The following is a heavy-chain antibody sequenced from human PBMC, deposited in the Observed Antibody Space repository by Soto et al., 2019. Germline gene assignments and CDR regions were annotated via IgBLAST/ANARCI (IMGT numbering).Heavy chain of an antibody. CDR2: MNPTSGNT. Sequence: QVQLVQSGAEVNTPGASVDVSCKTSGYTFTSYDINWVRQATGQGLEWMGWMNPTSGNTGYERKLRGRVTMTRNTSISTAYMELSSLRSEDTDVYYCARVRYSSSHNWFDPWGQGTLVTVSS. CDR3: ARVRYSSSHNWFDP. CDR1: GYTFTSYD. D-gene: IGHD6-6*01. J-gene: IGHJ5*02. V-gene: IGHV1-8*01.